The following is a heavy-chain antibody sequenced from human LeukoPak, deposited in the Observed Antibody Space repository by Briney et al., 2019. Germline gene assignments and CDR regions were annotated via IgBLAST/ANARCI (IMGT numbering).Heavy chain of an antibody. CDR1: GFTFTNYG. J-gene: IGHJ4*02. Sequence: GGSLRLSCAASGFTFTNYGMHWVRQAPGKGLEWVAMISYDGNTKYYADSVKGRFTISRDNSKNTLYLQMNSLRTEDTAVYYCATTVTFLFDYWGQGTLVTVSS. V-gene: IGHV3-30*02. CDR2: ISYDGNTK. D-gene: IGHD4-17*01. CDR3: ATTVTFLFDY.